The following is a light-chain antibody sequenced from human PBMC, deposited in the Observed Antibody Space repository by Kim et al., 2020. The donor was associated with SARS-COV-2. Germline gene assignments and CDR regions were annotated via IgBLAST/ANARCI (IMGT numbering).Light chain of an antibody. V-gene: IGLV3-19*01. CDR2: GKN. Sequence: SSELTQDPAVSVALGQTVTITCQGDSLRNYYASWYQQKPGQAPLLVIYGKNNRPSGIPDRFSGSNSGNTASLTITGAQAGDEADYYCKSRDSSVSQLVFG. CDR1: SLRNYY. CDR3: KSRDSSVSQLV. J-gene: IGLJ2*01.